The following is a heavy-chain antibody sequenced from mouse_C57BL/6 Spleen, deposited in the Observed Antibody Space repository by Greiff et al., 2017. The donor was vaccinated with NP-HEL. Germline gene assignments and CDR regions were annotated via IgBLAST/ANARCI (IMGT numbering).Heavy chain of an antibody. Sequence: EVQLQQSGPELVKPGASVKMSCKASGYTFTDYNMHWVKQSHGKSLEWIGYINPNNGGTSYNQKFKGKATLTVNKSSSTAYMELRSLTSEDSAVYDCARELGTRYFDYGGQGTTLTVSS. V-gene: IGHV1-22*01. CDR3: ARELGTRYFDY. J-gene: IGHJ2*01. CDR1: GYTFTDYN. D-gene: IGHD4-1*01. CDR2: INPNNGGT.